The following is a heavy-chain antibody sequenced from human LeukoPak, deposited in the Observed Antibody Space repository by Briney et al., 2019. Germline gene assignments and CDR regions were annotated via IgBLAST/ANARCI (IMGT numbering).Heavy chain of an antibody. D-gene: IGHD6-19*01. J-gene: IGHJ6*02. V-gene: IGHV4-39*07. Sequence: TSETLSLTCTVSGGSISSSSYYWGWIRQPPGKGLEWIGSIYYSGSTYYDPSLKSRVTISVDTSKNQFSLKLSSVTAADTAVYYCASSSSGWYRPYYYYGMDVWGQGTTVTVSS. CDR3: ASSSSGWYRPYYYYGMDV. CDR2: IYYSGST. CDR1: GGSISSSSYY.